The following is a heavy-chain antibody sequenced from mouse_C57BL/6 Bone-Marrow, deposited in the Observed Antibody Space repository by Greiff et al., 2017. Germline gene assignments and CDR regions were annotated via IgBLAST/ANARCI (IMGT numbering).Heavy chain of an antibody. CDR3: ARRDYYGTSLWYFDV. CDR1: GYTFTSYW. J-gene: IGHJ1*03. V-gene: IGHV1-52*01. D-gene: IGHD1-1*01. CDR2: IDPSDSET. Sequence: QVQLQQPGAELVRPGSSVKLSCKASGYTFTSYWMHWVKQRPIQGLEWIGNIDPSDSETHYNQKFKDKATLTVDKSSSTAYMQLISLTSEDSAVYYCARRDYYGTSLWYFDVWGTGTTVTVSS.